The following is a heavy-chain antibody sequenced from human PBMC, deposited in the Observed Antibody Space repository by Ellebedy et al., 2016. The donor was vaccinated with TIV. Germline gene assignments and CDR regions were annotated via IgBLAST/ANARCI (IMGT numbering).Heavy chain of an antibody. V-gene: IGHV4-34*01. D-gene: IGHD6-19*01. J-gene: IGHJ5*02. CDR2: IEHSGST. Sequence: MPSETLSLTCAVSGASFTAYYWSWIRQPPGKGLEWIGEIEHSGSTSYNPSLKSRVSISVDTSKNQFSLEVTSVTAADTAVYYCARRYSSGWYDHWGQGTPVTVSS. CDR3: ARRYSSGWYDH. CDR1: GASFTAYY.